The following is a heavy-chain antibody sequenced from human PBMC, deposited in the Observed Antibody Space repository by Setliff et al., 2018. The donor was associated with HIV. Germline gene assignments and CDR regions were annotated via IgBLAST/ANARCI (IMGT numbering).Heavy chain of an antibody. J-gene: IGHJ6*03. Sequence: ASVKVSCKASGYTFTSSDINWVRQAPGQGLEWTGWMNPNSGNTGYAQKFQGRVTLTRHTSISTAYMELNSLRSEDTAVYYCARGAWYTSGWYSSRYMDVWGKGTTVTVSS. CDR1: GYTFTSSD. CDR3: ARGAWYTSGWYSSRYMDV. D-gene: IGHD6-19*01. V-gene: IGHV1-8*02. CDR2: MNPNSGNT.